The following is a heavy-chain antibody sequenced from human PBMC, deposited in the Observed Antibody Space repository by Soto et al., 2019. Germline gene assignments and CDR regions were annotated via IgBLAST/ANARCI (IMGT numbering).Heavy chain of an antibody. D-gene: IGHD2-15*01. CDR2: INAVNGNT. V-gene: IGHV1-3*01. J-gene: IGHJ4*02. CDR3: ARDLGGWPDY. Sequence: ASVKVSCKASGYTFTSYAMHWVRQAPGQRLEWMGWINAVNGNTNYSQKFQGRVTITRDTSASTAYMELSSLRSEDTAVYYCARDLGGWPDYWGQGTLVTVSS. CDR1: GYTFTSYA.